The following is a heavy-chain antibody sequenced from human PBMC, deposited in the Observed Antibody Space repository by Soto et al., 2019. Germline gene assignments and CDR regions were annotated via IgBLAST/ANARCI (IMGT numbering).Heavy chain of an antibody. D-gene: IGHD6-19*01. J-gene: IGHJ5*02. V-gene: IGHV1-18*01. Sequence: AAVKVSCKASGYTFTSYGISWVRQAPGQGLEWMGWISAYNGNTNYEQKLQGRVTMTTDTSTSTAYMELRSLRSDDTAVYYCARGQCLGTVGGWLGPWGEGVLVNGS. CDR3: ARGQCLGTVGGWLGP. CDR2: ISAYNGNT. CDR1: GYTFTSYG.